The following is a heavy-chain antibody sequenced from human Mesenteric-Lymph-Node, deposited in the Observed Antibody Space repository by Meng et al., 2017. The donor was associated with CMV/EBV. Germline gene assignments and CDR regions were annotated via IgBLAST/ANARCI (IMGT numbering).Heavy chain of an antibody. CDR3: ARYSGYSQYYFDY. CDR2: IDWDDDR. D-gene: IGHD5-12*01. Sequence: SGPTLVKPTQTLTLTCTFSGFSLSTSGMRVNWIRQPPGKALEWLARIDWDDDRFYSTSLKTRLTISKDTSKNQVVLTMTNMDPADTGTYYCARYSGYSQYYFDYWGLGTLVTVSS. CDR1: GFSLSTSGMR. J-gene: IGHJ4*02. V-gene: IGHV2-70D*14.